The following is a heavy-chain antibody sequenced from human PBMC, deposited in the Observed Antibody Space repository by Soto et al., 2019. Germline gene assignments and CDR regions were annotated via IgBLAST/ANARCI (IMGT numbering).Heavy chain of an antibody. Sequence: SKTLSLTCTVSVGSISPYYWSWIRQPPWKPLEWIGFIYYSGSTHYSPSLESRVTISVDTSKNQFSLKLTSVTAAATAVYFCARDRSTGTPQGYYYGMDVWGQGTTVTVSS. CDR3: ARDRSTGTPQGYYYGMDV. CDR2: IYYSGST. V-gene: IGHV4-59*01. J-gene: IGHJ6*02. CDR1: VGSISPYY. D-gene: IGHD1-1*01.